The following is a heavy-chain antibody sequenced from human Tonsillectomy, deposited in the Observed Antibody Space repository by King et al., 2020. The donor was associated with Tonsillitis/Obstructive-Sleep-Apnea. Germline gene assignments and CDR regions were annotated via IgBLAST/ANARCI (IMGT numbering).Heavy chain of an antibody. CDR1: GFTFSNDW. D-gene: IGHD3-16*01. CDR3: TTAGLHGNFDL. J-gene: IGHJ2*01. CDR2: IKSKTAGGTT. V-gene: IGHV3-15*01. Sequence: VQLVESGGGLVKPGGSFRLSCAASGFTFSNDWMSEVGQSPAKVLAWVGRIKSKTAGGTTDYAAPVKGRFTISRDDAKNTLYLQMNSLKTEDTAVYYCTTAGLHGNFDLWGRGTLVTVSS.